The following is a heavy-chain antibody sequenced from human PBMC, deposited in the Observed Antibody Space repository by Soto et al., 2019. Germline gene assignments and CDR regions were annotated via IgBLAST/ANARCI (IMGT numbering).Heavy chain of an antibody. CDR3: STEDLGFMGRYDYYYYMDV. CDR1: GFTFSNAW. CDR2: IKSKTDGGTT. J-gene: IGHJ6*03. D-gene: IGHD3-16*02. V-gene: IGHV3-15*01. Sequence: GGSLGLSCAASGFTFSNAWMSWVRQAPGKGLEWVGRIKSKTDGGTTDYAAPVKGRFTISRDDSKNTLYLQMNSLKTEDTAVYYCSTEDLGFMGRYDYYYYMDVWGKGTTVTVSS.